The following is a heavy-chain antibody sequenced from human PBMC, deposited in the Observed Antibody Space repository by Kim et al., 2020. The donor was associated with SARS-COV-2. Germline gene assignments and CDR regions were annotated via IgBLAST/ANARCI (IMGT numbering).Heavy chain of an antibody. CDR2: IIPIFGTA. Sequence: SVKVSCKASGGTFSSYAISWVRQAPGQGLEWMGGIIPIFGTANYAQKFQGRVTITADESTSTAYMELSSLRSEDTAVYYCARDGGDVTIFGVVKSDYGMDVWGQGTTVTVSS. CDR1: GGTFSSYA. CDR3: ARDGGDVTIFGVVKSDYGMDV. J-gene: IGHJ6*02. D-gene: IGHD3-3*01. V-gene: IGHV1-69*13.